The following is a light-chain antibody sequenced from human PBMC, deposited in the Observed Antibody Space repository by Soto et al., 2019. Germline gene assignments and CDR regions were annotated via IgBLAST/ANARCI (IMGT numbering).Light chain of an antibody. V-gene: IGKV1-5*01. J-gene: IGKJ2*01. Sequence: DIQMTQSHSTLSASVGDRLTITCRASQSISSWLAWYQQKPGKAPKLLIYDASSMESGVPSRFSGSGSGTEFTLTISSVQPDDFATYYCQQYNSYSPYTFGQGTKVDIK. CDR1: QSISSW. CDR3: QQYNSYSPYT. CDR2: DAS.